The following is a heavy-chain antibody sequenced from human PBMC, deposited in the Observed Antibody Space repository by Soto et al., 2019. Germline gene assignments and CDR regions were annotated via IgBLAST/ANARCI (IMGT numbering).Heavy chain of an antibody. CDR3: AEGLTDFWSGYSPYYYYYGMDV. V-gene: IGHV1-69*13. CDR1: GGTFSSYA. J-gene: IGHJ6*02. CDR2: IIPIFGTA. D-gene: IGHD3-3*01. Sequence: GASVKVSCKASGGTFSSYAISWVRQAPGQGLEWMGGIIPIFGTANYAQKFQGRVTITADESTSTAYMELSSLRSEDTAVYYCAEGLTDFWSGYSPYYYYYGMDVWGQWTTVTVS.